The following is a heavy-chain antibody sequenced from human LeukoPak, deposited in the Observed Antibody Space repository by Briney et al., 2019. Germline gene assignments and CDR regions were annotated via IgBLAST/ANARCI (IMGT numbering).Heavy chain of an antibody. V-gene: IGHV1-2*02. CDR2: INPNSGGT. J-gene: IGHJ4*02. Sequence: ASVKVSCKASGYTFTGYYMHWVRQAPGQGLEWMGWINPNSGGTNYAQKFQGRVTMTRDTSISTAYMELSRLRSDDTAVYYCARGNQLERLPGAYDYWGQGTLATVSS. CDR3: ARGNQLERLPGAYDY. CDR1: GYTFTGYY. D-gene: IGHD1-1*01.